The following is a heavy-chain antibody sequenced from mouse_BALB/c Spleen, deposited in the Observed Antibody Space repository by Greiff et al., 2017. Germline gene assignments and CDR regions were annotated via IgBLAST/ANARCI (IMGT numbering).Heavy chain of an antibody. CDR1: GFSLTSYG. CDR2: IWAGGST. CDR3: ARIYYDYDGRPYAMDY. J-gene: IGHJ4*01. Sequence: VKLVESGPGLVAPSQSLSITCTVSGFSLTSYGVHWVRQPPGKGLEWLGVIWAGGSTNYNSALMSRLSISKDNSKSQVFLKMNSLQTDDTAMYYCARIYYDYDGRPYAMDYWGQGTSVTVSS. V-gene: IGHV2-9*02. D-gene: IGHD2-4*01.